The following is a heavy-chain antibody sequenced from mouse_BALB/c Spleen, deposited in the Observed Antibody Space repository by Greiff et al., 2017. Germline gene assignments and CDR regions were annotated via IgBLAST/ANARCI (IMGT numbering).Heavy chain of an antibody. V-gene: IGHV10-1*02. Sequence: EVKLVESGGGLVQPKGSLKLSCAASGFTFNTYAMNWVRQAPGKGLEWVARIRSKSNNYATYYADSVKDRFTISRDDSQSMLYLQMNNLKTEDTAMYYCVRGAMDYWGQGTSVTVSS. CDR1: GFTFNTYA. CDR2: IRSKSNNYAT. CDR3: VRGAMDY. J-gene: IGHJ4*01.